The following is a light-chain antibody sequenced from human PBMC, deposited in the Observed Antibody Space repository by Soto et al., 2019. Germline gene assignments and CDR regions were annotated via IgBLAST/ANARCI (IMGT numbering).Light chain of an antibody. CDR2: SND. CDR3: ATWDDSLNVV. J-gene: IGLJ2*01. V-gene: IGLV1-44*01. CDR1: TSNIGTNT. Sequence: QSVLTQSPSASGTPGQRVSISCSGSTSNIGTNTVSWYQHVPGTAPKLLIYSNDQRPSAVPGRFSGSKSGTSASLAISGHLSEDEADYYCATWDDSLNVVFGGGTKLTVL.